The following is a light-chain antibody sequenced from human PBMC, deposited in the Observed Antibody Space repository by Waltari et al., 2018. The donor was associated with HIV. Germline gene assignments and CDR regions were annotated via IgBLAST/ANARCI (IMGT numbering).Light chain of an antibody. V-gene: IGLV2-11*01. CDR2: GDS. CDR3: CAYTGAYTSWV. CDR1: RSDVGGYNY. Sequence: QSALTQPRSVSGSPGQSVTISCTGTRSDVGGYNYVSWYQQHPGKAPKLLIHGDSTRPSGVPSRFSGSKSGNTASLTISGLQAEDEADYYCCAYTGAYTSWVFGAGTQLTVL. J-gene: IGLJ3*02.